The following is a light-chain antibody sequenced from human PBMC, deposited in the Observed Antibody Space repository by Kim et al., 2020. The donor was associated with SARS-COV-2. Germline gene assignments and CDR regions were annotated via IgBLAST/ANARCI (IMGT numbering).Light chain of an antibody. J-gene: IGLJ2*01. Sequence: GQSVTSSCTGTNSDVGGYNYVSWFRQYPGEAPKLIIYEVTKRPSGVPDRLSGSKSGNTASLTVSGLQAEDEADYFCSSYAGSNTVVFGGGTKLTVL. CDR3: SSYAGSNTVV. CDR1: NSDVGGYNY. V-gene: IGLV2-8*01. CDR2: EVT.